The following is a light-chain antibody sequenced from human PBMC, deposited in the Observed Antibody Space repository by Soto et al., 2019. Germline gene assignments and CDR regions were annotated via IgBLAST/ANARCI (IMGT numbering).Light chain of an antibody. CDR1: QSVRNY. CDR2: DAS. J-gene: IGKJ1*01. V-gene: IGKV3-11*01. Sequence: EIVLTQSPASLSVSPGERATLSCRASQSVRNYLAWYQQKPGQAPRLLIYDASNRATGIPARFSGTGSETDFTLTISSLEPEDFAVYYCQQRSNWPGTFGQGTKVDIK. CDR3: QQRSNWPGT.